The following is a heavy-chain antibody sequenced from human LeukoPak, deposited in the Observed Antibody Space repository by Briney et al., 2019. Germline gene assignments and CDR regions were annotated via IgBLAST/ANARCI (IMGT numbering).Heavy chain of an antibody. CDR1: GYTCTGYY. J-gene: IGHJ6*04. Sequence: ASVKVSCTASGYTCTGYYMHWVRQAPGQAGKWMGWITPKSGSPTYAQKFQVWVTMTRDTSISTAYMELSRLRSDDTAVYYCARSIIVVVPADDYGMDVWGKGTTVTVSS. CDR2: ITPKSGSP. D-gene: IGHD2-2*01. V-gene: IGHV1-2*04. CDR3: ARSIIVVVPADDYGMDV.